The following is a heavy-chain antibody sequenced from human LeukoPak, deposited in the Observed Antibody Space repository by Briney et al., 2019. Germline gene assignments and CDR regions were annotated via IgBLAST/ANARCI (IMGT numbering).Heavy chain of an antibody. D-gene: IGHD3-9*01. J-gene: IGHJ4*02. CDR2: IHHSGRT. Sequence: SETLSLTCAVYGGSFSDYYWAWIRQPPGKGLEWIGEIHHSGRTNYNPSFKSRITISLDTSRKQFSLKLNSVTAADTAIYYCAADRDIMNPPFDLWGQGTLDTVSS. V-gene: IGHV4-34*01. CDR3: AADRDIMNPPFDL. CDR1: GGSFSDYY.